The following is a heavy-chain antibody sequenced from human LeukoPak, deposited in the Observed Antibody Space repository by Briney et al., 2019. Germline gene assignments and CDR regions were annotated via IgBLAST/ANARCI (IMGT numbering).Heavy chain of an antibody. D-gene: IGHD6-13*01. CDR2: ISSSGSTI. CDR3: ARDEYSSSWYADY. Sequence: GGSLTLSCAASGFTFSGSAMHWVRQASGKGLEWVSYISSSGSTIYYADSVKGRFTISRDNAKNSLYLQMNSLRAEDTAVYYCARDEYSSSWYADYWGQGTLVTVSS. CDR1: GFTFSGSA. J-gene: IGHJ4*02. V-gene: IGHV3-48*04.